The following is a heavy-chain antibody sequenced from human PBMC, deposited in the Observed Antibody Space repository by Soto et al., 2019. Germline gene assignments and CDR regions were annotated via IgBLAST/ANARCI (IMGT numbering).Heavy chain of an antibody. Sequence: QVQLVQSGAEVKKPEASVKVSCQTSGYNFSAYYFNWVREAAGQGPEWMGWLNPRNGQTGYVQKFRGRVTMTRDTSIATVYLELSRLTYEHTAIYFCARETDTSMVDYWGQGTLVTVSS. CDR2: LNPRNGQT. CDR1: GYNFSAYY. V-gene: IGHV1-8*01. D-gene: IGHD5-18*01. J-gene: IGHJ4*02. CDR3: ARETDTSMVDY.